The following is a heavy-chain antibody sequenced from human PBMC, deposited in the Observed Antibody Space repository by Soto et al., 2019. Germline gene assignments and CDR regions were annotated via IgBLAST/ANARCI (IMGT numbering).Heavy chain of an antibody. D-gene: IGHD3-10*01. CDR2: IIPSLGTP. Sequence: QVQLVQSGAEVQKPGSSVNVSCKASGDTPSTYAISWVRQAPGQGLEWMGGIIPSLGTPNYAQRFQCKITISADTSTRTTYMELNSVTSDDTAMFYFASLVLDVDSWGQGTLVIVSS. CDR1: GDTPSTYA. V-gene: IGHV1-69*14. J-gene: IGHJ4*02. CDR3: ASLVLDVDS.